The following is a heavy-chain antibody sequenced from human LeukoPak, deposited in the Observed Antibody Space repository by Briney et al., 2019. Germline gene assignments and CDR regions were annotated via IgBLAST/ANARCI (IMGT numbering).Heavy chain of an antibody. V-gene: IGHV4-4*02. J-gene: IGHJ4*02. Sequence: SETLSLTCGVSGGSISSTNWWSWVRQPPGQGLEWIGEISLTGETNYNPSLNGRVTMSLDKSRNQLSLKLTYVTAADTAIYYCSRESGAFCPFGYWGQGTLVIVPP. CDR3: SRESGAFCPFGY. D-gene: IGHD1-26*01. CDR2: ISLTGET. CDR1: GGSISSTNW.